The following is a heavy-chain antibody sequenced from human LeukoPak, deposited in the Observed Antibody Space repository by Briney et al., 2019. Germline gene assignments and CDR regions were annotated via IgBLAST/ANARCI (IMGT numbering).Heavy chain of an antibody. CDR3: ARESLEDTYYYYIDV. CDR1: GGSISSYY. CDR2: IYTSGST. Sequence: PSETLSLTRTVSGGSISSYYWNWIRQPAGKGLEWIGRIYTSGSTNYNPSLKSRVTMSVDTSKNQFSLKLNSVTAADTAVYFCARESLEDTYYYYIDVWGKGTTVTVSS. V-gene: IGHV4-4*07. J-gene: IGHJ6*03. D-gene: IGHD2-15*01.